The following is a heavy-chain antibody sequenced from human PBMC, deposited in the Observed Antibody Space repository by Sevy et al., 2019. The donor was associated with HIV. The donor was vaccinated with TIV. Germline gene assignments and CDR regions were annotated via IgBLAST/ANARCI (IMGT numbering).Heavy chain of an antibody. D-gene: IGHD3-10*01. CDR3: AKGLGMVQGALLSDDV. V-gene: IGHV3-30*02. Sequence: GGSLRLSCAASGFIFSKFGMHWVRQAPGKGLEWVTFIRYDGSTKYYVESVKGRFTISRDKSKNTLYLQMNSLRPEDTAVYYGAKGLGMVQGALLSDDVWGQGTMVTVSS. CDR2: IRYDGSTK. CDR1: GFIFSKFG. J-gene: IGHJ3*01.